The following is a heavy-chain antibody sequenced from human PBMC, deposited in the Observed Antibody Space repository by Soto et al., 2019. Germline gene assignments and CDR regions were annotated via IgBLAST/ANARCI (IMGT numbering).Heavy chain of an antibody. V-gene: IGHV1-69*01. J-gene: IGHJ4*02. Sequence: QMQLVQSGAEVKKPGSSVKVSCKASGGTFSSYAISWVRQAPGQRLEWMGGIIPIFGTANYAQKFQGRVTITADESTSTAYMELSSLRSEDTAVYYCARAPYGSGSYPLVEDYWGQGTLVTVSS. D-gene: IGHD3-10*01. CDR1: GGTFSSYA. CDR2: IIPIFGTA. CDR3: ARAPYGSGSYPLVEDY.